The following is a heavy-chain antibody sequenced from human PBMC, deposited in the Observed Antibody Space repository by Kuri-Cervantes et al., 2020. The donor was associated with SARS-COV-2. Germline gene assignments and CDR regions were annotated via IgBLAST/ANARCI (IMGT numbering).Heavy chain of an antibody. Sequence: ASVKVSCKASGYTFTGYYMHWVRQAPGQGLEWMGWINPNSGGTNYAQKFQGRVTMTRDTSISTAYMELSRLRSDDTAVYYCARAFVPGYCSSTSCYTLNFDYWGQGTLVTVSS. CDR2: INPNSGGT. CDR3: ARAFVPGYCSSTSCYTLNFDY. D-gene: IGHD2-2*02. J-gene: IGHJ4*02. V-gene: IGHV1-2*02. CDR1: GYTFTGYY.